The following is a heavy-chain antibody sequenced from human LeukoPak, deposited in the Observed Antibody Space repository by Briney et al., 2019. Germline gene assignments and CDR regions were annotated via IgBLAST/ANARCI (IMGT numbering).Heavy chain of an antibody. CDR3: ARDREAGQGLDDY. CDR1: GFTFSSYS. D-gene: IGHD6-19*01. CDR2: ISGTSTYI. J-gene: IGHJ4*02. Sequence: GGPLRLSCAASGFTFSSYSMNWVRQAPGQGLEWVSSISGTSTYIYYADSVRGRFTIYRDNAKNSLYLQMNSLRAEDTAVYYCARDREAGQGLDDYWGQGTLVTVSS. V-gene: IGHV3-21*01.